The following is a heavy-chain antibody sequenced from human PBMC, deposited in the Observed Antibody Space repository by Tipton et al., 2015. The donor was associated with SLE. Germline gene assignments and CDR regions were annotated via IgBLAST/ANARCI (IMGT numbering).Heavy chain of an antibody. J-gene: IGHJ5*02. V-gene: IGHV4-4*07. D-gene: IGHD5/OR15-5a*01. CDR3: ARVREYSVSDSWFDP. CDR1: GGSISSYY. CDR2: VYNNGAA. Sequence: TLSLTCTISGGSISSYYWSWIRQPAGKGLEWIGRVYNNGAATYNPSLKSRVTLSVDRSTDQFFLNVNSVTDADTAAYYCARVREYSVSDSWFDPWGQGILVTVSS.